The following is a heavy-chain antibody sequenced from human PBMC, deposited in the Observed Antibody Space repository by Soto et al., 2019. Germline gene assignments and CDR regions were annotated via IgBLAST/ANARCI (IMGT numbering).Heavy chain of an antibody. CDR2: IIPIFGTA. D-gene: IGHD3-22*01. J-gene: IGHJ3*02. CDR3: AXDRHRYYDSSGYDAFDI. V-gene: IGHV1-69*13. Sequence: GASVKVSCKASGGTFSSYAISWVRQAPGQGLEWMGGIIPIFGTANYAQKFQGRVTITADESTSTAYMELSSLRSEDTAVYYCAXDRHRYYDSSGYDAFDIWGQGTMVTVSS. CDR1: GGTFSSYA.